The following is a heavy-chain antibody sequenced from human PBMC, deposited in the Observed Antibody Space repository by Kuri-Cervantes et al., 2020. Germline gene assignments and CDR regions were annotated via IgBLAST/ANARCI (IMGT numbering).Heavy chain of an antibody. Sequence: SETLSLTCTVSGGSISSVAYYWSWIRQHPGKGLEWIGYIYYSGSTYYNPSLKSRVTISVDTSKDQFSLKLSSVTAADTAVYYCARSPSRYYMDVWGKGTTVTVSS. J-gene: IGHJ6*03. CDR1: GGSISSVAYY. CDR3: ARSPSRYYMDV. V-gene: IGHV4-31*03. CDR2: IYYSGST.